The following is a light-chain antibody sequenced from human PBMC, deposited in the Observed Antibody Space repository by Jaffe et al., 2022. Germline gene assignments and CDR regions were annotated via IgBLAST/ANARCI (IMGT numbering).Light chain of an antibody. J-gene: IGLJ1*01. CDR3: CSYAGSSTSLYV. CDR2: EDT. V-gene: IGLV2-23*01. CDR1: NSDVGNYNL. Sequence: HSALTQPASVSGSPGQSITISCTGTNSDVGNYNLVSWYQHHPGKAPKLIIYEDTKRPSGISTHFSGSKSGNTASLTISGLQAEDEADYYCCSYAGSSTSLYVFGTGTKVTVL.